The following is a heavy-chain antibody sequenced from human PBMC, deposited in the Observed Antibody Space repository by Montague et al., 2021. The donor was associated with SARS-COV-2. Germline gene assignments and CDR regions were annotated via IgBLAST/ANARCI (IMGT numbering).Heavy chain of an antibody. J-gene: IGHJ4*02. V-gene: IGHV4-31*03. D-gene: IGHD2-21*01. CDR3: ARARTSLIVVVNEFDY. Sequence: TLSLTCTVSDGSISSGSYYWSWIRQHPGKGLEWIGYIYYSGSSYYNPSLKSRVTISVDTSKNQFSLRLSSVTAADTAVYCCARARTSLIVVVNEFDYWGQGTLVTVSS. CDR1: DGSISSGSYY. CDR2: IYYSGSS.